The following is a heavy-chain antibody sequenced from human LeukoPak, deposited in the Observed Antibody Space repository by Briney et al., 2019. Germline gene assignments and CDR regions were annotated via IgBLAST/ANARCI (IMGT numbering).Heavy chain of an antibody. V-gene: IGHV1-8*03. J-gene: IGHJ4*02. CDR1: GYTFTSYD. CDR2: MNPNSGNT. CDR3: ARGGIQLIDY. Sequence: ASVKVSXKASGYTFTSYDINWVRQAPGQGLEWMGWMNPNSGNTGYAQKFQGRVTITRNTSISTAYMELSSLRSEDTAVYCCARGGIQLIDYWGQGALVTVSS. D-gene: IGHD5-18*01.